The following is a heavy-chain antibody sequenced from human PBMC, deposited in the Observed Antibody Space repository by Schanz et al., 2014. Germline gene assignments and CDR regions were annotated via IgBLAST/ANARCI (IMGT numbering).Heavy chain of an antibody. CDR1: GVALSGNA. D-gene: IGHD2-15*01. CDR3: REIYTVMDV. Sequence: VQLVESGGDLVQPGGSLRLSCAGSGVALSGNALHWVRQAPGKGLEWVSSIGILGDTYYGDSVKGRFTISRDSLNMNHVIGGXXXXYCCARGGSNREIYTVMDVWGRGTTVTVS. J-gene: IGHJ6*02. CDR2: IGILGDT. V-gene: IGHV3-13*01.